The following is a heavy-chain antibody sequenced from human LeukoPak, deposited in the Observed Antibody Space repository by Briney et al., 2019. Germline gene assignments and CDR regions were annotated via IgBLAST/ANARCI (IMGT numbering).Heavy chain of an antibody. CDR3: ARGYCSGGSCYEDY. CDR2: INAGNGNT. Sequence: ASVKVSCKASGYTFTSYAMHWVRQAPGQRLEWMGWINAGNGNTKYSQKFQGRVTITRDTSASTAYMELSSLRSEDTAVYYCARGYCSGGSCYEDYWGQGTLVTVSS. D-gene: IGHD2-15*01. CDR1: GYTFTSYA. J-gene: IGHJ4*02. V-gene: IGHV1-3*01.